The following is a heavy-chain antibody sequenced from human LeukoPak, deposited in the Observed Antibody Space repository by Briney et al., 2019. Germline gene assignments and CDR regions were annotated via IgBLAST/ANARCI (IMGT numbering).Heavy chain of an antibody. D-gene: IGHD3-10*01. J-gene: IGHJ4*02. Sequence: SETLSLTCTVSGGSISSSSYYWGWIRQPPGKGLEWIGSIYYSGSTYYNPSLKSRVTISVDTSKNQFSLKLSSVTAADTAVYYCYASGTYGSGNFDYWGQGTLVTVSS. CDR3: YASGTYGSGNFDY. CDR1: GGSISSSSYY. CDR2: IYYSGST. V-gene: IGHV4-39*01.